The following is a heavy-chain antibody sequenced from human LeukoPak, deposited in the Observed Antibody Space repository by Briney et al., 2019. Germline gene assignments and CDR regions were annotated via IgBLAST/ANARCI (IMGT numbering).Heavy chain of an antibody. D-gene: IGHD6-19*01. Sequence: SETLSLTCTVSGGSISSYYWSWIRQPAGKGLEWIGRIYTSGSTNYNPSLKGRVTMSVDTSKNQFSLKLSSVTAADTAVYYCAREGSSSGWYGHYYGMDVWGQGTTVTVSS. J-gene: IGHJ6*02. CDR1: GGSISSYY. CDR3: AREGSSSGWYGHYYGMDV. V-gene: IGHV4-4*07. CDR2: IYTSGST.